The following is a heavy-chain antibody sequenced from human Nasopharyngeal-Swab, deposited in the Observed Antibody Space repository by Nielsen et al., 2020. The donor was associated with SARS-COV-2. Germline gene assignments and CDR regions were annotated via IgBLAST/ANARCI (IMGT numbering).Heavy chain of an antibody. V-gene: IGHV4-34*01. CDR2: INHSGST. CDR1: GGSFSGYY. D-gene: IGHD6-13*01. CDR3: ARRRALYSSSSSRFDP. Sequence: GSLRLSFALYGGSFSGYYWSWTRQLPGKGLEWIGEINHSGSTNYNPSLKSRVTISVDTSKNQFSLKLSSVTAADTAVYYCARRRALYSSSSSRFDPWGQGTLVTVSS. J-gene: IGHJ5*02.